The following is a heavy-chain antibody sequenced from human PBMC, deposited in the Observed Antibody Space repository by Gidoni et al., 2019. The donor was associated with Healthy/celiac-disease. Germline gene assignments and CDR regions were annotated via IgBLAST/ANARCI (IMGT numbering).Heavy chain of an antibody. CDR2: IYYSGST. CDR3: AGGGGINYYDSSGYYPTPLGDY. CDR1: GRSIRSYY. J-gene: IGHJ4*02. Sequence: QVQLQESGPGLVKPSETLSLTCTVSGRSIRSYYWRWLRQPPGKGLEWIGYIYYSGSTNYNTSLKSRVTISVDTSKNQFSLKLSSVTAADTAVYYCAGGGGINYYDSSGYYPTPLGDYWGQGTLVTVSS. V-gene: IGHV4-59*01. D-gene: IGHD3-22*01.